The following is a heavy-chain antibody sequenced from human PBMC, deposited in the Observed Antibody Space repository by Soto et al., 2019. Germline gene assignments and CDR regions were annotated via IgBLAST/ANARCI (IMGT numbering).Heavy chain of an antibody. CDR2: ITSSGGGT. CDR3: AKLTAA. J-gene: IGHJ4*02. CDR1: EFSSSAYV. V-gene: IGHV3-23*01. D-gene: IGHD6-13*01. Sequence: IRLSRGASEFSSSAYVMSCVRQAPGKGLEWVSSITSSGGGTYYADSVKGRFTVSRDNSKNTVYLQMNSLRDEDTAVYYCAKLTAAWGQGTLVTVSS.